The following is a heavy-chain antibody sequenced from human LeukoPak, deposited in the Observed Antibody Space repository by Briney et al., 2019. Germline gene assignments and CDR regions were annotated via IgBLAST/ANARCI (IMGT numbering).Heavy chain of an antibody. CDR1: GYGFTTYG. CDR3: ARSGANYWCDY. CDR2: ITAYNGNT. D-gene: IGHD4/OR15-4a*01. J-gene: IGHJ4*02. V-gene: IGHV1-18*01. Sequence: ASVKVSCKTSGYGFTTYGISWVRQAPGQGLEWLGWITAYNGNTKYAPKVQGRVTMTTDKSTGTAYMELRSLRSDDTAVYYCARSGANYWCDYWGQGTLVTVSS.